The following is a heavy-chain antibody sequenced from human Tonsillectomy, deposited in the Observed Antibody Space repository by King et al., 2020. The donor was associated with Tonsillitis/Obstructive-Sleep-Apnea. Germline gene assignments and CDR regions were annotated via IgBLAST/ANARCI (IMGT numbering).Heavy chain of an antibody. CDR1: GFTFDDYA. V-gene: IGHV3-9*01. CDR2: ISWNSGSK. J-gene: IGHJ3*02. Sequence: VQLVESGGGLVQPGRSLRLACAASGFTFDDYAMYWVRQAPGKGLEWVSGISWNSGSKVYADSVKGRFTISRDNAKNSLYLQMNSLRAEDTALYYCAKDRIIAVSGTPGDACDIWGQGTMVTGSS. CDR3: AKDRIIAVSGTPGDACDI. D-gene: IGHD6-13*01.